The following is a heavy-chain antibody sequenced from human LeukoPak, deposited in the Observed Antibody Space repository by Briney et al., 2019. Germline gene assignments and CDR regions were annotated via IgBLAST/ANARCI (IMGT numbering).Heavy chain of an antibody. D-gene: IGHD6-13*01. V-gene: IGHV3-7*01. Sequence: GGSLRLSCAASGFTFSSYWTSWVRQAPGKGLEWVANIKQDGSEKYYVDSLKGRFTVSRDNAKNSLYLQMNSLRAEDTAVYYCARGPPSAPHSSSWYPWYWGQGTLVTVSS. CDR3: ARGPPSAPHSSSWYPWY. CDR1: GFTFSSYW. J-gene: IGHJ4*02. CDR2: IKQDGSEK.